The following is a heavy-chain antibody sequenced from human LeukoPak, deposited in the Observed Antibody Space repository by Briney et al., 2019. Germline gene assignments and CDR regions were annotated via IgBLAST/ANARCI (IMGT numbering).Heavy chain of an antibody. J-gene: IGHJ6*02. CDR3: ARDRDTAMDFYGMDV. CDR2: IYYSGST. CDR1: GDSINNSSYY. V-gene: IGHV4-61*01. Sequence: ETLSLTCTVSGDSINNSSYYWGWIRQPPGKGLEWIGYIYYSGSTNYNPSLKSRVTISVDTSKNQFSLKLSSVTAADTAVYYCARDRDTAMDFYGMDVWGQGTTVTVSS. D-gene: IGHD5-18*01.